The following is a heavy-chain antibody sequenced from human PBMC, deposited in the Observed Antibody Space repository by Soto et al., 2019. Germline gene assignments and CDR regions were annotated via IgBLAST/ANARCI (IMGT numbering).Heavy chain of an antibody. J-gene: IGHJ2*01. CDR2: IRNKANSYTT. D-gene: IGHD2-15*01. CDR3: ARDRYCGGGSCYVSWYFDL. V-gene: IGHV3-72*01. CDR1: GFTFSVHY. Sequence: EVQLVESGGGLVQPGGSLRLSCAASGFTFSVHYMNWVRQAPGKGLEWVGRIRNKANSYTTEYAASVKGRFTISRDDSKNSLYLQMNSLKTDDTAVYYCARDRYCGGGSCYVSWYFDLWGRGTLVTVSS.